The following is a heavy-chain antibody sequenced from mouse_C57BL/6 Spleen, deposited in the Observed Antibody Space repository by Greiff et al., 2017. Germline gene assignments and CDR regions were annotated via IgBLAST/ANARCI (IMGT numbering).Heavy chain of an antibody. CDR3: ARGDLYAMDY. Sequence: VQLQQPGAELVRPGSSVKLSCKASGYTFTSYWMHWVKQRPIQGLEWIGNIDPSDSETHYNQKFKDKATLTVDKSSSTAYMQLSSLTSEDYAVYYCARGDLYAMDYWGQGTSVTVSS. V-gene: IGHV1-52*01. J-gene: IGHJ4*01. D-gene: IGHD3-3*01. CDR2: IDPSDSET. CDR1: GYTFTSYW.